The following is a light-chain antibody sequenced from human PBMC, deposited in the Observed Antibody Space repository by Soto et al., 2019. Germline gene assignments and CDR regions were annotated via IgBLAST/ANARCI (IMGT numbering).Light chain of an antibody. CDR2: EVS. CDR3: SSYTSSSTLV. V-gene: IGLV2-14*01. J-gene: IGLJ2*01. CDR1: SSDVGGYNY. Sequence: QSVLTQPASVSGSPGQSITISCTGSSSDVGGYNYVSWYQQHPGKAPKLMIYEVSNRPSGISNRFSGSKSGNTASLTLSGRQAEDEADYYCSSYTSSSTLVFGGGTKFTVL.